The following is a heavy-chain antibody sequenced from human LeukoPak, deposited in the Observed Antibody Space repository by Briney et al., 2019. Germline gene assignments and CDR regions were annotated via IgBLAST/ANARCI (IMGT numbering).Heavy chain of an antibody. Sequence: GGPLRLSCAASGFTFSNHDMGWVRQAPGKGLEWVSRISRSGDNTYYADSVKGRFTISRDNSKNSVHLQMNSLRAEDTAMYYCARRYCTNDSCCGFTVDCWGQGILVTVSS. V-gene: IGHV3-23*01. CDR3: ARRYCTNDSCCGFTVDC. D-gene: IGHD2-8*01. J-gene: IGHJ4*02. CDR2: ISRSGDNT. CDR1: GFTFSNHD.